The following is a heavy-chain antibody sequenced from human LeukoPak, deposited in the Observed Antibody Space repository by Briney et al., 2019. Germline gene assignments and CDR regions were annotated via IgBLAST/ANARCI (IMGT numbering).Heavy chain of an antibody. CDR1: GFTFSSYG. D-gene: IGHD3-3*02. Sequence: GGSLRLSCAASGFTFSSYGMHWVRQAPGKGLEWVAVISYDGSNKYYADSVKGRFTISRDHSKNTLYLQMNSLRAEDTAVYYCAKEGRSSHFYYGMDVWGQGTTVTVSS. CDR2: ISYDGSNK. V-gene: IGHV3-30*18. CDR3: AKEGRSSHFYYGMDV. J-gene: IGHJ6*02.